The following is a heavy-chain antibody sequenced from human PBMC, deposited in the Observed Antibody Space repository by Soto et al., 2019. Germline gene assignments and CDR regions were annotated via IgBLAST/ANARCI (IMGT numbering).Heavy chain of an antibody. J-gene: IGHJ6*02. CDR2: ISYDGSNK. Sequence: PGGSLRLSCAASGFTFSSYGMHWVRQAPGKGLEWVAVISYDGSNKYYADSVKGRFTISRDNSKNTPYLQMNSLRAEDTAVYYCAKVPDYYYGMDVWGQGTTVTVSS. CDR1: GFTFSSYG. CDR3: AKVPDYYYGMDV. V-gene: IGHV3-30*18.